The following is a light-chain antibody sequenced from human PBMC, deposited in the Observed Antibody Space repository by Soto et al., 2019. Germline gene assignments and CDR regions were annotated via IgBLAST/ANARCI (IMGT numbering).Light chain of an antibody. CDR3: AAWDDSLNGYV. V-gene: IGLV1-44*01. J-gene: IGLJ1*01. CDR1: SSNIGPNT. CDR2: SSN. Sequence: QSVLTQPPSASGTPGQRVTISCSGSSSNIGPNTVNWFQQFPRTAPKLLIYSSNRRPSGVLDRFSASKSGTSASLAISGLQSEDEADYYCAAWDDSLNGYVFGTGTKVTVL.